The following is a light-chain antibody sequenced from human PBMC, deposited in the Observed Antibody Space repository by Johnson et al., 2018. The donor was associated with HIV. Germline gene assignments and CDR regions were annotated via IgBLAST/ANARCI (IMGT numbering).Light chain of an antibody. Sequence: QSVLTQPPSVSAAPGQKVTISCSGSSSNIGNNYVSWYQHLPGTATKLLIYDNNKRPSGIPDRFSGSKSGTSAALGITGLQTGDEADYHCATWDSSLSVYGFGTVTKVTVL. J-gene: IGLJ1*01. V-gene: IGLV1-51*01. CDR3: ATWDSSLSVYG. CDR2: DNN. CDR1: SSNIGNNY.